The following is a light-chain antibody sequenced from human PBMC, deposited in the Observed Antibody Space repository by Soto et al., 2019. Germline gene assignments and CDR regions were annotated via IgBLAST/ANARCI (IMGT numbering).Light chain of an antibody. Sequence: EIVMTQSPATLSVSPGESATLSCRASQSVGSNLAWCQQKPGQAPRLLIYGASTRATGIPARFSGSGSGTEFTLTISSLQSEDFAGYYCQQYDNWLRTFGQGTKVEIK. CDR1: QSVGSN. CDR3: QQYDNWLRT. V-gene: IGKV3-15*01. CDR2: GAS. J-gene: IGKJ1*01.